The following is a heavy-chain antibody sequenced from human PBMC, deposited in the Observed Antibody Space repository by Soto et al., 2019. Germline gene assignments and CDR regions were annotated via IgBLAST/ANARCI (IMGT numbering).Heavy chain of an antibody. CDR1: GFTFSHYG. J-gene: IGHJ4*02. Sequence: QVQLVESGGGVVQPGRSLRLSCAASGFTFSHYGIHWVRQAPGKGLEWLAVISYDGSNKHYADSVKGRFTVSRDNSKNTLYLQMNSLRAEDTAVYFCASYSGKYQGPIDYWGQGTLFTVSS. CDR3: ASYSGKYQGPIDY. V-gene: IGHV3-30*03. D-gene: IGHD1-26*01. CDR2: ISYDGSNK.